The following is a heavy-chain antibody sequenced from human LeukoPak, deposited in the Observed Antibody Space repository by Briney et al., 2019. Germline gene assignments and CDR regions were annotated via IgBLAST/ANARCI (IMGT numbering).Heavy chain of an antibody. J-gene: IGHJ4*02. V-gene: IGHV3-23*01. CDR2: ISGGGGST. Sequence: GGSLRLSCAASGFSFSSYGMTWVRQAPGKGLEWVSSISGGGGSTNSADSVKGRFTLSRDNSTNTLYLQMNSLRAEDTAVYYCAKGPLPVLTGYNDYWGQGTLVTVSS. CDR1: GFSFSSYG. CDR3: AKGPLPVLTGYNDY. D-gene: IGHD3-9*01.